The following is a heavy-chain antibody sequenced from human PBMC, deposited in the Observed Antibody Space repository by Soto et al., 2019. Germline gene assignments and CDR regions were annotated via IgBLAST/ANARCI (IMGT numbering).Heavy chain of an antibody. Sequence: SETLSLTCVVSGGSFSTYYYNWIRQSPGKGLEWIGEINHSGSNSYSPSLKSRVTMSLDTSKNHFSLKLTSVTAADTAVYYCARGGSNDWQVAFDIWGQGTMVTVSS. CDR3: ARGGSNDWQVAFDI. CDR1: GGSFSTYY. V-gene: IGHV4-34*01. J-gene: IGHJ3*02. CDR2: INHSGSN. D-gene: IGHD3-9*01.